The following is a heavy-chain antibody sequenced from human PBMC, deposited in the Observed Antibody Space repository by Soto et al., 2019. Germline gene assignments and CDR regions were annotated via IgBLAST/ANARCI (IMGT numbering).Heavy chain of an antibody. CDR2: IYYSGST. D-gene: IGHD2-2*01. J-gene: IGHJ4*02. Sequence: PSETLSLTCSVSGGSISSGGYYWSWIRQHPGKGLEWIGYIYYSGSTYYNPSLKSRVTISVDTSKNQFSLKLSSVTAADTAVYYCARGTIVVVPAATGSYFDYWGRGTLVTVS. V-gene: IGHV4-31*03. CDR3: ARGTIVVVPAATGSYFDY. CDR1: GGSISSGGYY.